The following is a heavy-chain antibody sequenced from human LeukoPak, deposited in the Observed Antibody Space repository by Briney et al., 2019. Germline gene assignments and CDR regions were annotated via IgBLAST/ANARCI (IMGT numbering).Heavy chain of an antibody. V-gene: IGHV3-21*01. Sequence: GGSLRLSCAASGFTFSSYSMNWVRQAPGKGLEWVSSISSSSSYIYYADSVKGRFTISRDNAKNSLYLQMNSLRAEDTAVHYCARGWGAAAATPRGYWGQGTLVTVSS. CDR1: GFTFSSYS. D-gene: IGHD6-13*01. CDR3: ARGWGAAAATPRGY. J-gene: IGHJ4*02. CDR2: ISSSSSYI.